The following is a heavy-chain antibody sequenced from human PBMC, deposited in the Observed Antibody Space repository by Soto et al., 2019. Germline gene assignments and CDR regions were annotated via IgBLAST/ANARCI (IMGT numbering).Heavy chain of an antibody. CDR3: ARDIRITGTRLSNWFDP. CDR1: GFTFSSYW. Sequence: PGGSLRLSCAASGFTFSSYWMSWVRQAPGKGLEWVANIKQDGSEKYYVDSVKGRFTISRDNAKNSLYLQMNSLRAEDTAVYYCARDIRITGTRLSNWFDPWGQGTLVTVSS. CDR2: IKQDGSEK. J-gene: IGHJ5*02. V-gene: IGHV3-7*01. D-gene: IGHD1-20*01.